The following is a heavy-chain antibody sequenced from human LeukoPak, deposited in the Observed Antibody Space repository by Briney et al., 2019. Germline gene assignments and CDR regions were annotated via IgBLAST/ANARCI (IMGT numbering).Heavy chain of an antibody. CDR3: VRDGDYGRYFDY. J-gene: IGHJ4*02. CDR2: IKEDGSEI. CDR1: GFIFSSSW. D-gene: IGHD1-26*01. V-gene: IGHV3-7*01. Sequence: QSGGSLRLSCVASGFIFSSSWMSWARQAPGKGLEWVADIKEDGSEIYYVDSVRGRFTISRDNARNSLYLQMNNLRVEDTAVYYCVRDGDYGRYFDYWGQGTLVTVSS.